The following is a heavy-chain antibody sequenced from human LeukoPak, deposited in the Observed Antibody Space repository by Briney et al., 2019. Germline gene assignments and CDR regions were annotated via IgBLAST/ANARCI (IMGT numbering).Heavy chain of an antibody. CDR2: ISGSGGST. V-gene: IGHV3-23*01. CDR3: AKVGGYSSSWLDY. Sequence: GGSLRLSCAASGFTFSSYAMSWVRQTPGKGLEWVSGISGSGGSTYYADSVKGRFTISRDNSKNTLYLQMNSLRAEDTAVYYCAKVGGYSSSWLDYWGQGTLVTVSS. CDR1: GFTFSSYA. J-gene: IGHJ4*02. D-gene: IGHD6-13*01.